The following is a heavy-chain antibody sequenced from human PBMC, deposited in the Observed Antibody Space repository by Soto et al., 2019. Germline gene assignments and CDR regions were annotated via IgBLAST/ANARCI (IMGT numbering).Heavy chain of an antibody. V-gene: IGHV3-23*01. CDR3: AKDRDPDGIWTFDS. J-gene: IGHJ5*01. CDR2: IIGGDGDK. Sequence: PGGSLRLSCAASGFTFRTFTMNWVRQAPGKGLEWVSGIIGGDGDKFYSDSVKGRFTISRDNSKDMLFLQMSSLRVDDTAVYYCAKDRDPDGIWTFDSWGQGT. CDR1: GFTFRTFT. D-gene: IGHD3-9*01.